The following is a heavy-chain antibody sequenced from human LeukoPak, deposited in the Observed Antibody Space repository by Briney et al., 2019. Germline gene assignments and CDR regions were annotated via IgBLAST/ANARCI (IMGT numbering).Heavy chain of an antibody. CDR1: GFMFSSYW. Sequence: GGSLRLSCAASGFMFSSYWMSWVSQAPGKGLEWVGNIKQDGSEKYYVDSMKGRFTMSRDNAKNSLYLEMNSLRVEDTAVFYCARVGYSEGYYDNWGRGTLVTVSS. CDR2: IKQDGSEK. V-gene: IGHV3-7*01. D-gene: IGHD2-21*01. CDR3: ARVGYSEGYYDN. J-gene: IGHJ4*02.